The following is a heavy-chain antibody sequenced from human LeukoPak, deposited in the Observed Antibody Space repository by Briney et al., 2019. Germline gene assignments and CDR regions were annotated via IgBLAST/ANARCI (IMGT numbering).Heavy chain of an antibody. Sequence: ASVKVSCKASGYTFTSYGISWVRQAPGQGLEWMGWISAYNGNTNYAQKLQGRVTMTTDTSTSTAYMELRSLRSDDTAVYYCARESPYSEWELLLDYWGQGTLVTVSS. V-gene: IGHV1-18*01. CDR3: ARESPYSEWELLLDY. J-gene: IGHJ4*02. D-gene: IGHD1-26*01. CDR2: ISAYNGNT. CDR1: GYTFTSYG.